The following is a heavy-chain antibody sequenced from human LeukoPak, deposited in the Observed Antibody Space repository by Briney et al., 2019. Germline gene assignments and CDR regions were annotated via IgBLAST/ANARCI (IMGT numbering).Heavy chain of an antibody. Sequence: SETLSLTCAVYGGSFSGYYWSWIRQPPGKGLEWIGEINHSGSTNYNPSLKCRVTISVDTSKNQFSLKLSSVTAADTAMYYCARVGVQIVVVPAATTQTTYYYYMDVWGKGNTVTVSS. J-gene: IGHJ6*03. CDR2: INHSGST. CDR1: GGSFSGYY. D-gene: IGHD2-2*01. CDR3: ARVGVQIVVVPAATTQTTYYYYMDV. V-gene: IGHV4-34*01.